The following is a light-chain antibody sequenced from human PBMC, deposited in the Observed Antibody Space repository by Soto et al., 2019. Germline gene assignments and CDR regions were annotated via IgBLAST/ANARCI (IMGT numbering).Light chain of an antibody. CDR1: SGDVGDFSF. J-gene: IGLJ1*01. CDR2: EVS. CDR3: SSYTTRSTYV. Sequence: QSVLTQPASVSGSPGQSVTISCTGTSGDVGDFSFVSWYQHYPGKAPKLIIYEVSNRPSGVSPRFSGSKSVNAASLTISGLQPEDEADYYCSSYTTRSTYVFGTGTKLTVL. V-gene: IGLV2-14*01.